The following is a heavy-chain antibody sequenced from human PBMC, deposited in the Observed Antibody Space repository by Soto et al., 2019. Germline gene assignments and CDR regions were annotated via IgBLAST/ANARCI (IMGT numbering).Heavy chain of an antibody. J-gene: IGHJ4*02. CDR1: GFTIVTYG. Sequence: PGGSLRLSCAASGFTIVTYGMSWVRQAPGKGLEWVSTITRGGDMTYYADSVKGRFTISRDISGNTLYLQLNSLTAEDTAVYYCAKSFRYGSGSDYMSFDCWGQGA. V-gene: IGHV3-23*01. CDR2: ITRGGDMT. CDR3: AKSFRYGSGSDYMSFDC. D-gene: IGHD3-10*01.